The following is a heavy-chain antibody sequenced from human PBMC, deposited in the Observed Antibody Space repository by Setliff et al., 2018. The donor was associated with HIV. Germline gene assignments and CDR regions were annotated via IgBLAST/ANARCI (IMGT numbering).Heavy chain of an antibody. D-gene: IGHD3-22*01. Sequence: PSETLSLTCTVSGDSITNSMHYWSWIRQPPGKGLEFIGSINYNDGKTYYHAALRSRVTISADTSKNQCSLKLNSVTAADTAVYYCASRIYYYDCSRVLREEGFDPWGQGTLVTVSS. CDR3: ASRIYYYDCSRVLREEGFDP. J-gene: IGHJ5*02. CDR2: INYNDGKT. V-gene: IGHV4-39*01. CDR1: GDSITNSMHY.